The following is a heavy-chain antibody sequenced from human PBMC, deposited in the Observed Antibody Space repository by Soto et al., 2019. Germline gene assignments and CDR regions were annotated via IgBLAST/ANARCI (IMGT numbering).Heavy chain of an antibody. D-gene: IGHD3-22*01. CDR2: IYYSGST. V-gene: IGHV4-31*03. J-gene: IGHJ3*02. CDR1: GGSISSGGYY. Sequence: QVQLQESGPGLVKPSQTLSLTCTVSGGSISSGGYYWSWISQHPGKGLEWIGYIYYSGSTYYNPSLKSRVTISVDTSKNQFSLQLSSVTAADTAVYYCARDPRSGYDSSGYYYTGAFDIWGQGTMVTVSS. CDR3: ARDPRSGYDSSGYYYTGAFDI.